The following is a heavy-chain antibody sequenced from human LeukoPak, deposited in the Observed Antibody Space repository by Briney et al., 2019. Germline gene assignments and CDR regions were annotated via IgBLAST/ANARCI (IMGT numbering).Heavy chain of an antibody. V-gene: IGHV3-21*01. D-gene: IGHD3-16*02. Sequence: GGSLRLSCAASGFTFSSYSMNWVRQAPGKGLEWVSSISGSSSYIYYADSVKGRFTISRDNAKNSMYLQMNSLRAEDTAVYYCAREFDECWGSYRYIPPYFDYWGQGTLVTVSS. CDR3: AREFDECWGSYRYIPPYFDY. CDR1: GFTFSSYS. J-gene: IGHJ4*02. CDR2: ISGSSSYI.